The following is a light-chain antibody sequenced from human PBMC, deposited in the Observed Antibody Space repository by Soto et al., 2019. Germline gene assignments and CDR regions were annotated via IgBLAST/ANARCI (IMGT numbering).Light chain of an antibody. J-gene: IGKJ3*01. V-gene: IGKV1D-12*01. Sequence: SITCRASQGISNWLAWYQQKXGXXXKXXXYDASSLQSGVSSRFSGSGYGTDFTLTISSLQPEDFATYYCQQGNSYQFTFGPGTKVHIK. CDR2: DAS. CDR3: QQGNSYQFT. CDR1: QGISNW.